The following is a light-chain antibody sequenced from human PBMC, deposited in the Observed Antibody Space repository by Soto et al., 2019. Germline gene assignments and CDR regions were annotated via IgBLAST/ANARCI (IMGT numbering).Light chain of an antibody. Sequence: DIQLTQSPSFLSASVVDRVTITFRASQGISSYLAWYQQKPGKAPKLLIYAASTLQSGVPSRFSGSGSGTEFTLTISSLQTEDFATYYCQQYNSYSSFGQGTKVDIK. CDR1: QGISSY. J-gene: IGKJ1*01. V-gene: IGKV1-9*01. CDR3: QQYNSYSS. CDR2: AAS.